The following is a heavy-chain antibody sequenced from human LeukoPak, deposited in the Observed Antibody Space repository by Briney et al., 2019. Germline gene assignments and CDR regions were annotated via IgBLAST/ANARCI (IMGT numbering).Heavy chain of an antibody. CDR2: INHSGST. V-gene: IGHV4-34*01. Sequence: PSETLSLTCAVYGGSFSGYYWSWIRQPPGKGLEWIGEINHSGSTNYNPSLKSRVTISVDKSKNQFSLKLSSVTAADTAVYYCARRITIFGVVGGYFDYWGQGTLVTVSS. CDR3: ARRITIFGVVGGYFDY. J-gene: IGHJ4*02. D-gene: IGHD3-3*01. CDR1: GGSFSGYY.